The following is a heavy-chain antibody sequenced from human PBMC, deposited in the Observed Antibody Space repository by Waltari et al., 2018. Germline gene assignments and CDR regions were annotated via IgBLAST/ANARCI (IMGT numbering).Heavy chain of an antibody. Sequence: QVQLVESGGGGVKPGRCLRLSCAASGFTFSSNGMQWVRQAPGKGLEWVAVISYDGSNKYYADSVKGRFTISRDNSKNTLYLQMNSLRAEDTAVYYCAKVSSGYYNYFDYWGQGTLVTVSS. CDR3: AKVSSGYYNYFDY. D-gene: IGHD3-22*01. V-gene: IGHV3-30*18. CDR1: GFTFSSNG. J-gene: IGHJ4*02. CDR2: ISYDGSNK.